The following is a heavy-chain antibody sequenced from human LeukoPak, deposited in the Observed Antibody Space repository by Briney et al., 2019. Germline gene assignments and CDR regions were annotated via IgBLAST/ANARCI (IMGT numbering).Heavy chain of an antibody. D-gene: IGHD3-22*01. CDR1: GGSISSYY. CDR2: IYYSGST. J-gene: IGHJ4*02. CDR3: AGRYYYDSSGYSRFDY. V-gene: IGHV4-59*08. Sequence: SETLSLTCTVSGGSISSYYWSWIRQPPGKGLEWIGYIYYSGSTNYNPSLKSRVTISVDTSKNQFSLRLSSVTAADTAVYYCAGRYYYDSSGYSRFDYWGQGTLVTVSS.